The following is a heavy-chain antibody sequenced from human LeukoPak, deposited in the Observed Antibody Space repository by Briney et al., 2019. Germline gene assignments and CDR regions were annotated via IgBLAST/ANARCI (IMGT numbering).Heavy chain of an antibody. CDR2: IIPIFGTA. J-gene: IGHJ5*02. D-gene: IGHD1-7*01. V-gene: IGHV1-69*05. CDR1: GGTFTSYA. CDR3: TRDNYAGANWFDP. Sequence: GASVKVSCKASGGTFTSYAISWVRQAPGQGLEWMGGIIPIFGTANYAQKFQGRVTITTDESTRTAYMELSRLRSEDTAVYYCTRDNYAGANWFDPWGQGTLVTVSS.